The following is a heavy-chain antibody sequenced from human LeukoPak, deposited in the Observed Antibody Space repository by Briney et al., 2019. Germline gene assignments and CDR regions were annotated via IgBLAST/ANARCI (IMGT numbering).Heavy chain of an antibody. CDR1: GFTVSSSY. V-gene: IGHV3-66*01. Sequence: GGSLRLSCAASGFTVSSSYMSWVRQAPGKGLEWVSVIYSGGSTYYADSVKGRFTVSRDNSKNTLYLQMNSLRAEDTAVYYCARNVVGAGYYWGQGTLVTVSS. CDR3: ARNVVGAGYY. CDR2: IYSGGST. D-gene: IGHD2-15*01. J-gene: IGHJ4*02.